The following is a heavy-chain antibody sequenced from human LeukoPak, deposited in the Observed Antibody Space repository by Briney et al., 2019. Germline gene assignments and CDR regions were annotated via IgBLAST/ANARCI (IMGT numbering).Heavy chain of an antibody. D-gene: IGHD6-19*01. CDR2: IYSSGGT. V-gene: IGHV4-4*07. Sequence: SETLSLTCTVSGGSISSYYWSWIRQPAGKGLEWIGRIYSSGGTNYNPSLKSRVTISVDQSKNQFSLQLSSVTAADTAMYNCARETGYSSGWYTSHFDYWGQGTLVTVSS. CDR3: ARETGYSSGWYTSHFDY. CDR1: GGSISSYY. J-gene: IGHJ4*02.